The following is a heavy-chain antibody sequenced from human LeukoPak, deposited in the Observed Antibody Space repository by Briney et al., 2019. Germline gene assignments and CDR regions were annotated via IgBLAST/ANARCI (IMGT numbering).Heavy chain of an antibody. V-gene: IGHV4-61*02. Sequence: PSETLSLTCTVSGYSISSGYYWSWIRQPAGKGLEWIGRIYTSGSTNYNPSLKSRVTISVDTSKNQFSLKLSSVTAADTAVYYCARSIVPDFDAFDIWGQGTMVTVSS. CDR2: IYTSGST. J-gene: IGHJ3*02. D-gene: IGHD2-15*01. CDR3: ARSIVPDFDAFDI. CDR1: GYSISSGYY.